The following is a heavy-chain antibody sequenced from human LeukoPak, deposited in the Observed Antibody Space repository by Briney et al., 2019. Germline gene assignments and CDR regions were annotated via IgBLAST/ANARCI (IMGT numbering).Heavy chain of an antibody. CDR1: GYTFTGYY. CDR2: INPNSGGT. V-gene: IGHV1-2*02. Sequence: SVKVSCKASGYTFTGYYMHWVRQAPGQGLEWMGWINPNSGGTNYAQKFQGRVTMTRDTSISTAYMELSRLRSDDTAVYYCARERFGEPYYYYGMDVWGQGTTVTVSS. D-gene: IGHD3-10*01. J-gene: IGHJ6*02. CDR3: ARERFGEPYYYYGMDV.